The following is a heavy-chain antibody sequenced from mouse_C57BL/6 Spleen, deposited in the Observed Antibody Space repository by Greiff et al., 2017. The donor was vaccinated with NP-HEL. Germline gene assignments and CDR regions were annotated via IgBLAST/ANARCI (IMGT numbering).Heavy chain of an antibody. V-gene: IGHV5-17*01. D-gene: IGHD1-1*01. J-gene: IGHJ4*01. CDR2: ISSGSSTI. CDR3: ARDGSSYRAMDY. Sequence: EVQLVESGGGLVKPGGSLKLSCAASGFTFSDYGMHWVRQAPEKGLEWVAYISSGSSTIYYVDTVKGRFTISRDNAKNTLFLQLTSLRSEDTAMYYGARDGSSYRAMDYWGQGTSVTVSS. CDR1: GFTFSDYG.